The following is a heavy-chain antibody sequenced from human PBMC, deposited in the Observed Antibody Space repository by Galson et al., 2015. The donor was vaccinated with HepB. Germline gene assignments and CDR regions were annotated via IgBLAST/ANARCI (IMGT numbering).Heavy chain of an antibody. V-gene: IGHV4-39*01. CDR1: GDSIRSSSYY. J-gene: IGHJ4*02. Sequence: TLSLTCFVSGDSIRSSSYYWGWIRQPPGKGLEWIGSIYYSGSTYYNPSLESRVTISVDTSKNQFSLKLSSVTAADTALYYCARQYGGSYHFFDYWGQGTLVTVSS. CDR2: IYYSGST. CDR3: ARQYGGSYHFFDY. D-gene: IGHD1-26*01.